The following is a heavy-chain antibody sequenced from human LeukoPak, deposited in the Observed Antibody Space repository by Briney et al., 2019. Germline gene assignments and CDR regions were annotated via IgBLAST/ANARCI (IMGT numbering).Heavy chain of an antibody. D-gene: IGHD5-18*01. CDR3: AKEVYSYGQGYFDY. CDR1: GFTFSSYV. J-gene: IGHJ4*02. CDR2: IRYDGSNK. V-gene: IGHV3-30*02. Sequence: QTGGSLRLSCAASGFTFSSYVMHWVRQAPGKGLEWLAFIRYDGSNKYYADSVKGRFTISRDNSKHTLYLQMNSLRAEDTAVYYCAKEVYSYGQGYFDYWGQGTLVTVSS.